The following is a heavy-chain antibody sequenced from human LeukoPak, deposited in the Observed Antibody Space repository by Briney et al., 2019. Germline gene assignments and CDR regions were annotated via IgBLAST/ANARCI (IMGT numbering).Heavy chain of an antibody. CDR2: IYSGGST. Sequence: GGSLRLXCAASGFTVSSNYMRWVRQAPGKGLEWVSVIYSGGSTYYADSVKGRFTISRDNSKNTLYLQMNSLRAEDTAVYYCARERESSGWYPYYFDYWGQGTLVTVSS. CDR1: GFTVSSNY. D-gene: IGHD6-19*01. V-gene: IGHV3-53*01. J-gene: IGHJ4*02. CDR3: ARERESSGWYPYYFDY.